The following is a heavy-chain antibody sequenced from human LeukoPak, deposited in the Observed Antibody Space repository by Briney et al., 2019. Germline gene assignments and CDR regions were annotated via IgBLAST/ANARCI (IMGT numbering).Heavy chain of an antibody. J-gene: IGHJ5*02. CDR3: ARENYGWELRVNWFDP. Sequence: PGGSLRLSCAASGFTFCDYYMSWIRQAPGMGLEWVSYISSSGSTIYYADSVKGRFTISRDNAKNSLYLQMISLRAEDTAVYYCARENYGWELRVNWFDPWGQGTLVTVCS. V-gene: IGHV3-11*04. D-gene: IGHD1-26*01. CDR1: GFTFCDYY. CDR2: ISSSGSTI.